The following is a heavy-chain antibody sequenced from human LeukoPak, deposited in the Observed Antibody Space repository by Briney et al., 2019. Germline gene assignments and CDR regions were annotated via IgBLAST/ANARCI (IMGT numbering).Heavy chain of an antibody. D-gene: IGHD3-16*02. Sequence: SETLSLTCAVYGGSFSGYYWSWIRQPPGKGLEWIGEINHSGSTNYNPSLKSRVTISVDTSKNQFSLKLSSVTAADTAVYYCARGRGNHSDYVWGSYRYTQLPHFDYWGQGTLVTVSS. CDR3: ARGRGNHSDYVWGSYRYTQLPHFDY. CDR1: GGSFSGYY. V-gene: IGHV4-34*01. CDR2: INHSGST. J-gene: IGHJ4*02.